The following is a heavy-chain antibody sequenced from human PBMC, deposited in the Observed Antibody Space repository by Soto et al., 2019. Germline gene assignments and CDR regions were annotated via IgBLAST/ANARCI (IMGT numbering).Heavy chain of an antibody. CDR1: GDPISSYY. Sequence: PSETLSLTCIVSGDPISSYYWYWIRQPPGKGLEWIAYISYSGSTNYNPSLKSRVTISLDTSKKWVSLKLTSVTAADTAVYYCDYPWTADGIFDYWGQGTLVTVSS. CDR3: DYPWTADGIFDY. V-gene: IGHV4-59*01. CDR2: ISYSGST. J-gene: IGHJ4*02. D-gene: IGHD1-1*01.